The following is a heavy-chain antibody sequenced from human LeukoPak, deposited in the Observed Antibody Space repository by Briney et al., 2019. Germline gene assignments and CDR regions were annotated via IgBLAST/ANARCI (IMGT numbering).Heavy chain of an antibody. CDR1: GYTFTIYG. V-gene: IGHV1-18*04. Sequence: GASVKVACKASGYTFTIYGIAWVRQAPGQGLEWMGWLRAYTGDAKYAQKFQGRVTLTTDTSTSTAYMELRSLTSDDTAVYYCARDSLPGHTAGWSVDSWGQGSLVTVSS. D-gene: IGHD6-19*01. CDR3: ARDSLPGHTAGWSVDS. CDR2: LRAYTGDA. J-gene: IGHJ4*02.